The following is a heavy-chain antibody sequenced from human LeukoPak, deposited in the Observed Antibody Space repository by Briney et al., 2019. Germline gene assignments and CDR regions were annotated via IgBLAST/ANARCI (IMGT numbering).Heavy chain of an antibody. CDR3: ARALTRGDFWSGYYKGVWGNWFDP. J-gene: IGHJ5*02. CDR2: IKQDGSEK. V-gene: IGHV3-7*01. Sequence: GGSLRLSCAASGFTFSSYWMSWVRQAPGKGLEWVANIKQDGSEKYYVDSVKGRFTISRDNAKNSLYLQMNSLRAEDTAVYYCARALTRGDFWSGYYKGVWGNWFDPWGQGTLVTVSS. D-gene: IGHD3-3*01. CDR1: GFTFSSYW.